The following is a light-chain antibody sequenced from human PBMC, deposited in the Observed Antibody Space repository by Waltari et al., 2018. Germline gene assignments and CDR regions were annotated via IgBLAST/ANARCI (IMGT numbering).Light chain of an antibody. V-gene: IGLV2-11*01. CDR3: ASWDDSLNALL. CDR2: GVT. CDR1: SSDVDTFNS. Sequence: QSALTQPRSVSGSPVQSVTISCTGTSSDVDTFNSVSWYRQHPGKAPKLLIFGVTKRPSGVPDRFSGSKYGNTASLTISGLQAEDEANYYCASWDDSLNALLFGGGTKLTVL. J-gene: IGLJ2*01.